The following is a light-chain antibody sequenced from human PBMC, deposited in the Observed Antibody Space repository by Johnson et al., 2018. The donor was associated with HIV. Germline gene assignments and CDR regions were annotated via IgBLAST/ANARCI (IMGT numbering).Light chain of an antibody. Sequence: QSVLTQPPSVSAAPGQKVTISCSGSSSNVGNNYVSWYQCLPGTAPKLLIFENNKLPSGIPDRFSASKSGTSATLAITGLQTGDEADYYCGTWDSSLSAHYVFGTGTKVTVL. CDR3: GTWDSSLSAHYV. CDR2: ENN. J-gene: IGLJ1*01. V-gene: IGLV1-51*02. CDR1: SSNVGNNY.